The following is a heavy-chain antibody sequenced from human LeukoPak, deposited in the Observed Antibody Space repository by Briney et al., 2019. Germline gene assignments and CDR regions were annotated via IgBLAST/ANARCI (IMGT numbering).Heavy chain of an antibody. J-gene: IGHJ4*02. CDR1: GFAFSNAW. V-gene: IGHV3-15*01. CDR3: TTGGYGGQFDY. Sequence: GGSLRLSCAASGFAFSNAWMSWVRQAPGKGLDWVGRIKSKTDGGTTDYAAAVKGRFTISRDDSKNTLNLKMHSLKTKDTTVYYCTTGGYGGQFDYCGQGTLVTVSS. CDR2: IKSKTDGGTT. D-gene: IGHD5-12*01.